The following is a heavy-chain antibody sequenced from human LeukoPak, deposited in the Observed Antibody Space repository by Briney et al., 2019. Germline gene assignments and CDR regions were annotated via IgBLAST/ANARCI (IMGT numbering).Heavy chain of an antibody. CDR3: ATVFQQRGYYYMDV. Sequence: ASVTVSCKVSGNSLIYLSMHWVRQAPGKGVEWLGGLDPEGGGLIYAQNFQGRVIMTEDTSTDTAYMELSSLKSEDPGVYYCATVFQQRGYYYMDVWGKGTTVTVSS. D-gene: IGHD6-13*01. J-gene: IGHJ6*03. CDR1: GNSLIYLS. V-gene: IGHV1-24*01. CDR2: LDPEGGGL.